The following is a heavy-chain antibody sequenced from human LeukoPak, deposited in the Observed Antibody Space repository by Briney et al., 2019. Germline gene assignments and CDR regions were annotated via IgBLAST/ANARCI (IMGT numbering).Heavy chain of an antibody. D-gene: IGHD2-15*01. Sequence: PSETLSLTCSVSGGSISSYYWSWIRQPPGTGLEWIGYIYYSGSTNYNPSLKSRVTISVDTSKNQFSLKLSSVTAADTAVYYCARDPGYCSGGSCYLDYWGQGTLVTVSS. CDR3: ARDPGYCSGGSCYLDY. CDR1: GGSISSYY. CDR2: IYYSGST. J-gene: IGHJ4*02. V-gene: IGHV4-59*01.